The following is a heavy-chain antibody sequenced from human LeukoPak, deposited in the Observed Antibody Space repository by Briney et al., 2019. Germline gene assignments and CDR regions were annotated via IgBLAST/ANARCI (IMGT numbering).Heavy chain of an antibody. J-gene: IGHJ4*02. Sequence: ASVKVSCKASGYTFTSYAIHWVRQAPGQRLEWMGWISVGNGNTKYSQKLQSRVTITRDTSASTAYMELSSLRSEDTAVYYCTRERGQGRYDYWGQGTLVTVSS. CDR1: GYTFTSYA. CDR2: ISVGNGNT. CDR3: TRERGQGRYDY. V-gene: IGHV1-3*01.